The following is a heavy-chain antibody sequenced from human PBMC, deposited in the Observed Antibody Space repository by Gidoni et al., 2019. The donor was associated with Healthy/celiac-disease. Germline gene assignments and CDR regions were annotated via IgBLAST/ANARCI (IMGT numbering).Heavy chain of an antibody. J-gene: IGHJ6*02. D-gene: IGHD5-18*01. Sequence: EVQLVASGGGLVQPGGALKLSCAASGFTFSGSAMHWVPQASGKGLEWVGRIRRKANSYATAYAASVKGRFTISRDDSKNTAYLQMNSLKTEDTAVYYCTRLGVYGGYSYGYYYYGMDVWGQGTTVTVSS. CDR2: IRRKANSYAT. V-gene: IGHV3-73*02. CDR1: GFTFSGSA. CDR3: TRLGVYGGYSYGYYYYGMDV.